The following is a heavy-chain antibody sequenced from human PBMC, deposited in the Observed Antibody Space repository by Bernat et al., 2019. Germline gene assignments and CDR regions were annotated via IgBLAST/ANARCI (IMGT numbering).Heavy chain of an antibody. CDR3: AREDGQLLFLDAFDI. V-gene: IGHV1-46*01. J-gene: IGHJ3*02. Sequence: QVQLVQSGAEVKKPGASVKVSCKASGYTFTSYYMHWVRQAPGQGLEWMGIINPSGGSTSYAQKFQGRVTMTRDTSTSTVYMELSSLRSEDTAVYYCAREDGQLLFLDAFDIWGQGTMVTVSS. CDR1: GYTFTSYY. CDR2: INPSGGST. D-gene: IGHD1-26*01.